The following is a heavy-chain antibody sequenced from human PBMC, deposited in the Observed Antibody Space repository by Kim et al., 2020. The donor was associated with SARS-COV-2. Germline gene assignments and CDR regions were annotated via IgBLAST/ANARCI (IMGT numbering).Heavy chain of an antibody. V-gene: IGHV1-46*01. D-gene: IGHD6-19*01. CDR3: ARVESVGLVRRWYYYYGMDV. CDR1: GYTFTSYY. J-gene: IGHJ6*02. Sequence: ASVKVSCKASGYTFTSYYMHWVRQAPGQGLEWMGIINPSGGSTSYAQKFQGRVTMTRDTSTSTVYMELSSLRSEDTAVYYCARVESVGLVRRWYYYYGMDVWGQGTTVTVSS. CDR2: INPSGGST.